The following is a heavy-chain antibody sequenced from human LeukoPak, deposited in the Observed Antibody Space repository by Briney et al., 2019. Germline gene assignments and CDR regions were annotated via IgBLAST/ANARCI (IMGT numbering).Heavy chain of an antibody. Sequence: SETLSLTCTVSGGSISSYYWSWIRQPPGKGLEWIGDIYYSGSTNYNPSLKRSVPISVDTSKHHFSLKLHSVTVADTAVYYCASMGYCSGGSCYRFDYWGQGTLVTVSS. CDR2: IYYSGST. CDR3: ASMGYCSGGSCYRFDY. J-gene: IGHJ4*02. CDR1: GGSISSYY. V-gene: IGHV4-59*01. D-gene: IGHD2-15*01.